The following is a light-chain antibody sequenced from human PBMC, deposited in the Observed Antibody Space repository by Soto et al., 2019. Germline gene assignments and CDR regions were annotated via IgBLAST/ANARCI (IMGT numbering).Light chain of an antibody. Sequence: QSVLTQPASVSGSPGQSITISCTGTSSDVGTYNYVSWYQHHPGKAPKLMIFEVDHRPSGVSSRFSGSKSGNTASLTISGLQTEDEADYYCTSYTTNTYVIFGGGTKVTVL. CDR1: SSDVGTYNY. V-gene: IGLV2-14*01. CDR2: EVD. J-gene: IGLJ2*01. CDR3: TSYTTNTYVI.